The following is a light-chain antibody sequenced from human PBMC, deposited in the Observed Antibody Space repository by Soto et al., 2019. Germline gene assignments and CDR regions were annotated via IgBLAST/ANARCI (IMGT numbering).Light chain of an antibody. CDR3: SSYISSTTPYV. CDR1: SSDIGGYNF. V-gene: IGLV2-14*03. J-gene: IGLJ1*01. Sequence: QSVLTQPASVSGSPGQSITISCTGTSSDIGGYNFVSWYQHHPGKAPRLMIFGVSDRPSGVSDRFSGSKSGNTASLTISGLQAADGADYYGSSYISSTTPYVFGTGTKVTVL. CDR2: GVS.